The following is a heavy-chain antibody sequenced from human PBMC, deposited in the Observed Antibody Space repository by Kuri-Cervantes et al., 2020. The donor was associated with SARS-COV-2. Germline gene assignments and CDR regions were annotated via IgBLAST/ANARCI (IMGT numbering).Heavy chain of an antibody. J-gene: IGHJ5*02. CDR1: GFSLTTEGVG. V-gene: IGHV2-5*01. Sequence: GPTLVKPTPTVTLTCSFSGFSLTTEGVGVGWIRQTPGKALESLALNYWHEEKRFRRSLRNRLTITKDTSKKQVVLTMTNMDTVDTATYYCARQSRRYSSNEFDPWGQGILVTVSS. D-gene: IGHD6-13*01. CDR3: ARQSRRYSSNEFDP. CDR2: NYWHEEK.